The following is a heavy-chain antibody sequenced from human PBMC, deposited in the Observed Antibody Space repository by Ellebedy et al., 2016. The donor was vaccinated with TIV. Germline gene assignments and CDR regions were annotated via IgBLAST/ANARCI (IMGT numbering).Heavy chain of an antibody. Sequence: GESLKISCAASGFTFSSYGMHWVRQAPGKGLEWVSSISTSSTYMYHADSVKGRFAISRDNAKSSLYLQVNSLRAEDTAVYFCARVLPSLFYYDLWGQGTPVTVSS. CDR3: ARVLPSLFYYDL. CDR1: GFTFSSYG. CDR2: ISTSSTYM. J-gene: IGHJ4*02. V-gene: IGHV3-21*01. D-gene: IGHD3-16*01.